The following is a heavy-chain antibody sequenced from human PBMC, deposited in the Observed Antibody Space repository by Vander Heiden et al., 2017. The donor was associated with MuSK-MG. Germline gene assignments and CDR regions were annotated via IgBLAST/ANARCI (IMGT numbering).Heavy chain of an antibody. V-gene: IGHV3-30*04. J-gene: IGHJ6*02. CDR2: ISYDGSNK. CDR1: GFTFSSYA. CDR3: ARDYYYGSAHYYYGMDV. D-gene: IGHD3-10*01. Sequence: QVQLVESGGGVVQPGRSLRLSCAASGFTFSSYAMHWVRQAPGKGLEWVAVISYDGSNKYYADSGKGRVTIPRDNSKNTLYLQMNSLRAEDTAVYYCARDYYYGSAHYYYGMDVWGQGTTVTVSS.